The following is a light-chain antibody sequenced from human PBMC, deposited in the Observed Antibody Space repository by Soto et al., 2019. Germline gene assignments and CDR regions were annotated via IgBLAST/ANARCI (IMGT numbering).Light chain of an antibody. CDR2: GAS. Sequence: EIVLTQSPGTLSLSPGERATLSCRASQSVSSSYLAWYQQKPGQAPRLLIYGASSRATGIPDRFSGSGSGTDFTLTISDLEPADFAVYYCQQYGSSPSTFGQGTKVDIK. J-gene: IGKJ1*01. V-gene: IGKV3-20*01. CDR1: QSVSSSY. CDR3: QQYGSSPST.